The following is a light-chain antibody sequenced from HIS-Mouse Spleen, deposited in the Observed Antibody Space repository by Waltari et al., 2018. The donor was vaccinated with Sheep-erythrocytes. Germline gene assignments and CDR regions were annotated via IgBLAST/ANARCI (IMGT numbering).Light chain of an antibody. CDR3: NSRDSSDNHLYVV. V-gene: IGLV3-19*01. Sequence: SSELTQDPAVSVALGQTVRITCQGDSLRSYYASWYQQKPGQAPVLVIYGKNNRPSGIPDRFSGSSSGNTASLTITGAQAEDEADYYCNSRDSSDNHLYVVFGGGTKLTVL. CDR2: GKN. CDR1: SLRSYY. J-gene: IGLJ2*01.